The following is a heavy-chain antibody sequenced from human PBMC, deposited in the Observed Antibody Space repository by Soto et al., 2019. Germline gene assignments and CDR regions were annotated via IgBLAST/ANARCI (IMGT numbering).Heavy chain of an antibody. CDR2: ISGSGGST. D-gene: IGHD3-22*01. CDR1: GFTFSSYA. J-gene: IGHJ6*02. V-gene: IGHV3-23*01. Sequence: GGPLRLSCAASGFTFSSYAMSWVRQAPGKGLEWVSAISGSGGSTYYADSVKGRFTISRDNSKNTLYLQMNSLRAEDTAVYYSARNLRWLFAGMDVWGQGTTVTVSS. CDR3: ARNLRWLFAGMDV.